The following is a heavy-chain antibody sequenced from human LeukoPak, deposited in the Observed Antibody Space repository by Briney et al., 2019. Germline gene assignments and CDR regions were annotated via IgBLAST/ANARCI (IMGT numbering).Heavy chain of an antibody. CDR3: ARGKDYDFWSGYPYFDH. D-gene: IGHD3-3*01. CDR2: ISSSSSTI. J-gene: IGHJ4*02. CDR1: GFTFSSYS. V-gene: IGHV3-48*01. Sequence: GGSLRLSCAASGFTFSSYSMNWVRQAPGKGLEWVSYISSSSSTIYYADSVKGRFTISRDNAKNSLYLQMNSLRAEDTAVYYCARGKDYDFWSGYPYFDHWGQGTLVTVSS.